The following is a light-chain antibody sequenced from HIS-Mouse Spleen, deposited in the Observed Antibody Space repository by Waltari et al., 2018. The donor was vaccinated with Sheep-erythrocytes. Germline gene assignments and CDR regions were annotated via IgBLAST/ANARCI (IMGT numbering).Light chain of an antibody. CDR3: RSYAGSYNHV. CDR2: DVS. Sequence: QSALTQPRSVSGSPGQSVTISCTGTSSDVGGYNYVSWYQQYPGKAPKLMIYDVSKRPVGVPDRFSRSKSGNTAALTISGLQAEDEADYYCRSYAGSYNHVFATGTKVTVL. CDR1: SSDVGGYNY. J-gene: IGLJ1*01. V-gene: IGLV2-11*01.